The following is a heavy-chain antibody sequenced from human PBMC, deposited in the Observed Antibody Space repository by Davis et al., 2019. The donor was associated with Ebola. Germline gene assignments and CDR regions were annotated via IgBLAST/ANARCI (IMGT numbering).Heavy chain of an antibody. V-gene: IGHV4-34*01. J-gene: IGHJ6*02. CDR3: ARAMVQGVPYYYGMDV. CDR2: INHSGST. D-gene: IGHD3-10*01. CDR1: GGSISSGGYY. Sequence: MPSETLSLTCAVSGGSISSGGYYWSWIRQPPGKGLEWIGEINHSGSTNYNPSLKSRVTISVDTSKNQFSLKLSSVTAADTAVYYCARAMVQGVPYYYGMDVWGQGTTVTVSS.